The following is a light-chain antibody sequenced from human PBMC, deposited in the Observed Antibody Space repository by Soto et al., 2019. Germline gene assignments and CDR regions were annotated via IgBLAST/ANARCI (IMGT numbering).Light chain of an antibody. CDR1: QSITNY. V-gene: IGKV1-5*03. CDR2: KAS. Sequence: DIQMTQSPASLSASVGDRATITCRASQSITNYLSWYQRKPGKAPKLLIYKASTLKSGVPSRFSGSGSGTEFTLTISSLQPDDFETYYCQHYNSYSEAFGQGTKVDIK. J-gene: IGKJ1*01. CDR3: QHYNSYSEA.